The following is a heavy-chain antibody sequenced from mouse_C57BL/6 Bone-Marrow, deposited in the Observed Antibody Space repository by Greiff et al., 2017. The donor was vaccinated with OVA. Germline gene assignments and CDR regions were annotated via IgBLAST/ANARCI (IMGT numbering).Heavy chain of an antibody. V-gene: IGHV7-1*01. CDR1: GFTFSDFY. D-gene: IGHD1-1*01. Sequence: EVKVVDSGGGLVQSGRSLRLSCAPSGFTFSDFYMEWVRQAPGKGLEWIAASRNKANDYTTEYSASVKGRFIVSRDTSQSILYLQMNALRAEDTAIYYCARDRITTVVATPFDVWGTGTTVTVSS. CDR3: ARDRITTVVATPFDV. CDR2: SRNKANDYTT. J-gene: IGHJ1*03.